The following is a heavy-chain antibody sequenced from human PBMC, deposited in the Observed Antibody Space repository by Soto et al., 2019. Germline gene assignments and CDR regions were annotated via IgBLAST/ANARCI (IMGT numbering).Heavy chain of an antibody. CDR1: EFSFSSYA. CDR2: ISASGTST. Sequence: PGGSLRLSCATSEFSFSSYAMSWVRQAPGKGLEWVSTISASGTSTYYADSVRGRFTIFRDNSKNTLYLQMNSLSAEDTAVYYCAKDKTVNDYWGQGTLVTVSS. J-gene: IGHJ4*02. D-gene: IGHD3-16*02. V-gene: IGHV3-23*01. CDR3: AKDKTVNDY.